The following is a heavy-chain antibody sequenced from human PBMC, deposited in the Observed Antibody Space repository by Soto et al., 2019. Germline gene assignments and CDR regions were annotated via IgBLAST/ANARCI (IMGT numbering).Heavy chain of an antibody. CDR3: AKDHLFSGWTSGGYFDY. V-gene: IGHV3-23*01. D-gene: IGHD6-19*01. CDR2: ISGSVGTT. Sequence: EVQLLESGGGLVQPGWSLRLSCEASGFTFSSYAMSWVRQAPGKGLEWVSVISGSVGTTYYADSVKGRFTISRDNSKNTLYLQMNNLRAEDTAVYYCAKDHLFSGWTSGGYFDYWGQGALVTVSS. CDR1: GFTFSSYA. J-gene: IGHJ4*02.